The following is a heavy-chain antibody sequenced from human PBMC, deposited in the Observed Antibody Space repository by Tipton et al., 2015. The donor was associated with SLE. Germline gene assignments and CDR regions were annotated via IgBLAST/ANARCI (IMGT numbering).Heavy chain of an antibody. J-gene: IGHJ5*02. Sequence: GLVKPSETLSLICNVSGHSISSGYYWGWIRQPPGKGLEWIGYIHSSGSTNYNSSLESRVTISIDTSRNQFSLKLTSVTAADTAVYYCARGWYSRNWEWWFDPWGQGTLVTVSS. D-gene: IGHD6-13*01. V-gene: IGHV4-61*01. CDR3: ARGWYSRNWEWWFDP. CDR1: GHSISSGYY. CDR2: IHSSGST.